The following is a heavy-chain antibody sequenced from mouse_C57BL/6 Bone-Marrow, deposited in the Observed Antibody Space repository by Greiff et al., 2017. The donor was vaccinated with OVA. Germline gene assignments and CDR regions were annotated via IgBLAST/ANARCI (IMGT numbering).Heavy chain of an antibody. CDR3: SRSAAPMVTGAY. V-gene: IGHV1-53*01. CDR2: INPSNGGP. J-gene: IGHJ3*01. D-gene: IGHD2-2*01. CDR1: GYTFTSYW. Sequence: QVQLQQPGTELVKPGASVKLSCKASGYTFTSYWMHWVKQRPGQGLEWIGNINPSNGGPNYNEKFKSKATLTVDKSSSTAYMALSSLTSTDSAVSYCSRSAAPMVTGAYWGQGTLVTVSA.